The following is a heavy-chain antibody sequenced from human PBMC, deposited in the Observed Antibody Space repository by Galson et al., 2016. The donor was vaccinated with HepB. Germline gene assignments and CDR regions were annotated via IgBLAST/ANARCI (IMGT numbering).Heavy chain of an antibody. D-gene: IGHD7-27*01. CDR2: LYYSGST. CDR3: AGHRGRPWGYYYYGMDV. J-gene: IGHJ6*02. Sequence: LTCTVSGGSISSSSYYWDWIRQPPGKGLEWIGSLYYSGSTYYNPSLKSRDTISVDTSKNQFSLMLTSVTAADTAVYYCAGHRGRPWGYYYYGMDVWGQGTTVTVSS. V-gene: IGHV4-39*07. CDR1: GGSISSSSYY.